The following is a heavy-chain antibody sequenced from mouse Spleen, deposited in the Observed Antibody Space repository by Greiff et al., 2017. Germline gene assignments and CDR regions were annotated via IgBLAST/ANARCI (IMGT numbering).Heavy chain of an antibody. D-gene: IGHD3-1*01. Sequence: QVQLQQSGPGLVAPSQSLSITCTVSGFSLTSYGVHWVRQPPGKGLEWLVVIWSDGSTTYNSALKSRLSISKDNSKSQVFLKMNSLQTDDTAMYYCARNEGRGYYYAMDYWGQGTSVTVSS. CDR2: IWSDGST. CDR1: GFSLTSYG. CDR3: ARNEGRGYYYAMDY. V-gene: IGHV2-6*02. J-gene: IGHJ4*01.